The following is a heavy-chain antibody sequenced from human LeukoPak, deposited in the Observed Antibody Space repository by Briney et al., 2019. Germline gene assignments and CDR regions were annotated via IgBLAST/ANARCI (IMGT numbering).Heavy chain of an antibody. J-gene: IGHJ6*02. Sequence: PGGSLRLSCVASGFTFSNHYGSWIRQAPGKGLEWISYIFSSSSDTYYADSVKGRFAISRDNAENSLYLQMNSLRVEDSAIYYCGRGHYDVNVWGQGTSVTVSS. CDR3: GRGHYDVNV. CDR2: IFSSSSDT. CDR1: GFTFSNHY. V-gene: IGHV3-11*06.